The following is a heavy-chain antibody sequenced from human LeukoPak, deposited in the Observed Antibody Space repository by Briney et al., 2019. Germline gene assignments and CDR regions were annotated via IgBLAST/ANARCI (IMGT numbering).Heavy chain of an antibody. CDR3: ARVGQLATIPFDAFDI. J-gene: IGHJ3*02. D-gene: IGHD5-24*01. Sequence: ASVKVSCKASGYTFNTYNISWVRQAPGQGLEWMGGIIPIFGTPNYAQKFQGRVTLTADESTSTAYMELSSLRYEDTAVYYCARVGQLATIPFDAFDIWGQGTMVTVSS. CDR1: GYTFNTYN. V-gene: IGHV1-69*13. CDR2: IIPIFGTP.